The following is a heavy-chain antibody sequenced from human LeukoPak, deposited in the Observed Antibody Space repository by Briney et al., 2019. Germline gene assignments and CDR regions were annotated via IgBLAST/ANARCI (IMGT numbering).Heavy chain of an antibody. Sequence: PSETLSLTCAVYGGSFSGYYWSWIRQPPGKGLEWIGEINHSGSTNYNPSLKSRVTISVDTSKNQFSLKLSSVTAADTAVYYCARADIVVVVAATDWGQGTLVTVSS. V-gene: IGHV4-34*01. CDR1: GGSFSGYY. D-gene: IGHD2-15*01. CDR2: INHSGST. CDR3: ARADIVVVVAATD. J-gene: IGHJ4*02.